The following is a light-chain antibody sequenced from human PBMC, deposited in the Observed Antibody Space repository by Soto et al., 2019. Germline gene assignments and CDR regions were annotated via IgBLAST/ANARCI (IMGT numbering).Light chain of an antibody. V-gene: IGLV2-14*01. CDR3: SSYTGSSTPYV. CDR2: EVS. J-gene: IGLJ1*01. Sequence: QSALTQPASVSGSPGQSITISCTGTSSDVGGSNYVSWYQQHPGKAPKLMVYEVSNRPSGVSKRFSGSKSGNTASLTISGRQAEDEADYYCSSYTGSSTPYVFGPGTKVTVL. CDR1: SSDVGGSNY.